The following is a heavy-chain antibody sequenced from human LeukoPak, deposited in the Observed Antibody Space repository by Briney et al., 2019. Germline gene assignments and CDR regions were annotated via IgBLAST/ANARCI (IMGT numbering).Heavy chain of an antibody. CDR3: ASCVYSSSSFYYYYYMDV. D-gene: IGHD6-6*01. Sequence: SETLSLTCTVSGGSISSHYWSWIRQPPGKGLEWIGYIYYSGSTSYNPSLKSRVTISVDTSKNQFTLKLSSVTAADTAVYYCASCVYSSSSFYYYYYMDVWGKGTTVTVSS. CDR1: GGSISSHY. CDR2: IYYSGST. V-gene: IGHV4-59*11. J-gene: IGHJ6*03.